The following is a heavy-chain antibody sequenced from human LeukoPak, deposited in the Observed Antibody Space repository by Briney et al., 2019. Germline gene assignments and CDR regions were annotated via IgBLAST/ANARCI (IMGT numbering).Heavy chain of an antibody. CDR3: ARYSGAEYFQH. J-gene: IGHJ1*01. CDR1: GFTFSSYS. D-gene: IGHD6-19*01. Sequence: GGSLRLSCAASGFTFSSYSMNWVRQAPGKGLEWVSSISSSSSYIYYADSVKGRFTISGDNAKNSLYLQMNSLRAEDTAVYYCARYSGAEYFQHWGQGTLVTVSS. V-gene: IGHV3-21*01. CDR2: ISSSSSYI.